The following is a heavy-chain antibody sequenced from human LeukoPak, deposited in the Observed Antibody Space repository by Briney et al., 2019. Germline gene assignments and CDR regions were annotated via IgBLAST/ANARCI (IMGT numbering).Heavy chain of an antibody. CDR2: IYYSGST. CDR3: ARSGYSSPKNWFDP. CDR1: GGSISSYSYY. V-gene: IGHV4-39*01. D-gene: IGHD5-12*01. J-gene: IGHJ5*02. Sequence: SETLSLTCTVSGGSISSYSYYWGWIRQPPGKGLEWIGSIYYSGSTYYNPSLKSRVTISVDTSKNQFSLKLSSVTAADTAVYYCARSGYSSPKNWFDPWGQGTLVTVSS.